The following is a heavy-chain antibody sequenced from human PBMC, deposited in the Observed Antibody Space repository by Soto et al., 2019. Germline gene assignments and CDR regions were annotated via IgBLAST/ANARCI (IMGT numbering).Heavy chain of an antibody. CDR1: GYTFTSYD. CDR3: ARGRHIVGATIAGY. CDR2: MNPNSGNT. D-gene: IGHD1-26*01. V-gene: IGHV1-8*02. J-gene: IGHJ4*02. Sequence: ASVKVSCKASGYTFTSYDMHWVRQAPGQRLEWMGWMNPNSGNTGYAQKFQGRVTMTRNTSISTAYMELSSLRSEDTAVYYCARGRHIVGATIAGYWGQGTLVTVSS.